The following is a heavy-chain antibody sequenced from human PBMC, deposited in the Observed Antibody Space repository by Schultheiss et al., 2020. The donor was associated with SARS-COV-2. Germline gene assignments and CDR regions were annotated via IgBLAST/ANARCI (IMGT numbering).Heavy chain of an antibody. V-gene: IGHV1-8*01. CDR3: ARGRILPRLRFLEWSYHDAFDI. Sequence: ASVKVSCKASGYTFTNYEINWVRQATGQGLEWMGWMNPKSGNTGYAQKFQGRVTMTRNTSISTAYMELSSLRSEDTAVYYCARGRILPRLRFLEWSYHDAFDIWGQGTMVTV. J-gene: IGHJ3*02. D-gene: IGHD3-3*01. CDR1: GYTFTNYE. CDR2: MNPKSGNT.